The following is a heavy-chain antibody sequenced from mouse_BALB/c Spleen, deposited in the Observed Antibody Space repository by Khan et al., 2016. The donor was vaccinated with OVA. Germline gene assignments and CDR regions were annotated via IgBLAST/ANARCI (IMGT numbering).Heavy chain of an antibody. CDR2: ISYSGRT. V-gene: IGHV3-2*02. CDR1: GYSITSNYA. Sequence: EVQLQESGPGLVKPSQSLSLTCTVTGYSITSNYAWHWIRQFPGNKLEWMGYISYSGRTSYIPSLTSRISITRDTPKNQFFLQLHSVTTEDTATYYCARGNYYGYAMDYWGQGTSVTVSS. CDR3: ARGNYYGYAMDY. J-gene: IGHJ4*01. D-gene: IGHD1-1*01.